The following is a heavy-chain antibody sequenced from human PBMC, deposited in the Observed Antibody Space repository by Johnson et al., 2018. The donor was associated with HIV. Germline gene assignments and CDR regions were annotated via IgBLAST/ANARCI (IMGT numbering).Heavy chain of an antibody. CDR2: IRYDGSNK. CDR3: AKTEDAFDI. J-gene: IGHJ3*02. V-gene: IGHV3-30*02. CDR1: GFTFSSYG. Sequence: LVESGGGVVQPGGSLRLSCAASGFTFSSYGMHWVRQAPGKGLEWVAFIRYDGSNKYYADSVKGRFTISRDNSKNTLYLQMNSLRAEDTAVYYCAKTEDAFDIWGQGTMVTVSS.